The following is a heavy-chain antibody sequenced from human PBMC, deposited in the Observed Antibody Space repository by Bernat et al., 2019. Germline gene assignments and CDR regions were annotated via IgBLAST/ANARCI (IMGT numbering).Heavy chain of an antibody. CDR1: GYTFTSYA. D-gene: IGHD3-22*01. Sequence: QVQLVQSGAEVKKPGASVKVSCKASGYTFTSYAMHWVRQAPGQRLEWMGWINAGNGNTKYSQKFQGRVTITRDTSASTAYMELSSLRSEDTAVYYCAREGGRKRTYYYDSSALLAGTRWFDPWGQGTLVTVSS. CDR2: INAGNGNT. V-gene: IGHV1-3*01. CDR3: AREGGRKRTYYYDSSALLAGTRWFDP. J-gene: IGHJ5*02.